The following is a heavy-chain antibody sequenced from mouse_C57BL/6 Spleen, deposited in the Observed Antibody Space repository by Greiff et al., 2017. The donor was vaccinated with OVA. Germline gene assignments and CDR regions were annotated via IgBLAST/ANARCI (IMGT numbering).Heavy chain of an antibody. D-gene: IGHD4-1*01. Sequence: QVQLKQSGPGLVQPSQSLSITCTVSGFSLTSYGVHWVRQSPGKGLEWLGVIWSGGSTAYNAAFISRLSISKDNSKSQVFFKMNSLQADDTAIYYCARNWDWDVGYFDYWGQGTTLTVSS. J-gene: IGHJ2*01. CDR2: IWSGGST. CDR3: ARNWDWDVGYFDY. CDR1: GFSLTSYG. V-gene: IGHV2-2*01.